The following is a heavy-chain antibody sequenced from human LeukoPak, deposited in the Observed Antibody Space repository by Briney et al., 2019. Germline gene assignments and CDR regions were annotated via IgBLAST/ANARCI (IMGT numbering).Heavy chain of an antibody. CDR2: IIPIFGTA. CDR3: ARGGLLGAHFDY. Sequence: SVKVSCKASGGTFSSYAISWVRQAPGQGLEWMGGIIPIFGTANYAQKFQGRVTITADESTSTAYMELSSLRSEDTAVYYCARGGLLGAHFDYWGQGTLVTVSS. CDR1: GGTFSSYA. J-gene: IGHJ4*02. V-gene: IGHV1-69*13. D-gene: IGHD2-15*01.